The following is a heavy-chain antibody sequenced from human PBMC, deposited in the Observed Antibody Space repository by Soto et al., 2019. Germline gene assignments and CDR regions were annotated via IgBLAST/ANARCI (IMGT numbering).Heavy chain of an antibody. CDR2: IYYSGST. CDR1: GGSISSYY. CDR3: ARDRSRSYFYNSYYYYGMDV. D-gene: IGHD1-26*01. Sequence: SETLSLTCTVSGGSISSYYWSWIRQPPGKGLEWIGYIYYSGSTNYNPSLKSRVTISVDTSKNQFSLKLSSVTAADTAVYYCARDRSRSYFYNSYYYYGMDVWGQGTTVTVSS. J-gene: IGHJ6*02. V-gene: IGHV4-59*01.